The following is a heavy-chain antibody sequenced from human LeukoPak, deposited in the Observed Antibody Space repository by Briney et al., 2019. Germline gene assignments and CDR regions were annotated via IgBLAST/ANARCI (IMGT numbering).Heavy chain of an antibody. V-gene: IGHV4-31*03. CDR1: GGCISSGGYC. Sequence: SETLSLTCSVSGGCISSGGYCWSWIRQHPGKGLEWIGYIYYSGSTYYNPSLKSRVTISVDTSENQFSLNLSSMTAADTAVYYCARRSSTGFYLDSWGQGTLVTVSS. CDR3: ARRSSTGFYLDS. J-gene: IGHJ4*02. D-gene: IGHD1-26*01. CDR2: IYYSGST.